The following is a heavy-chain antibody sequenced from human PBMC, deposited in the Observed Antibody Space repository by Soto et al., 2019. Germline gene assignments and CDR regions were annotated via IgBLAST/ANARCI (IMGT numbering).Heavy chain of an antibody. CDR3: AKPTGGSYPESRVFDS. CDR1: GFSFSVYA. Sequence: PGGSLRLSCAASGFSFSVYALHWVRQAPGKGLEWVSAISTSGGNTLYADSVKGRFTISRDNSKNTLFLQMSSPRAEDTAIYYCAKPTGGSYPESRVFDSWGQGTRVTVSS. CDR2: ISTSGGNT. D-gene: IGHD1-26*01. V-gene: IGHV3-23*01. J-gene: IGHJ4*02.